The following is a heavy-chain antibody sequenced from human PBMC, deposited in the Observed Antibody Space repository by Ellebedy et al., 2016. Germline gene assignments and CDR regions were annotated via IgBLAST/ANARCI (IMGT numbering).Heavy chain of an antibody. Sequence: ASVKVSCXASGYTFTSYDINWVRQATGQGLEWMGWINPNSGGTNYAQKFQGRVTMTRDTSISTAYMELSRLRSDDTAVYYCARVVYGDRFDYWGQGTLVTVSS. CDR3: ARVVYGDRFDY. CDR2: INPNSGGT. D-gene: IGHD4-17*01. J-gene: IGHJ4*02. CDR1: GYTFTSYD. V-gene: IGHV1-2*02.